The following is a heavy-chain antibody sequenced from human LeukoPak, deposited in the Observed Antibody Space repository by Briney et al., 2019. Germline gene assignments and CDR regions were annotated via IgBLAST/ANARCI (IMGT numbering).Heavy chain of an antibody. D-gene: IGHD1-26*01. Sequence: SETLSLTCTVSGYSISSGYYWGWIRQPPGKGLEWIGSIYHSGSTYYNPSLKSRVTISVDTSKNQFSLRLNSVTAADTAMYYCVKSGGYGLIDYWGQGTLVTVSS. V-gene: IGHV4-38-2*02. CDR2: IYHSGST. J-gene: IGHJ4*02. CDR1: GYSISSGYY. CDR3: VKSGGYGLIDY.